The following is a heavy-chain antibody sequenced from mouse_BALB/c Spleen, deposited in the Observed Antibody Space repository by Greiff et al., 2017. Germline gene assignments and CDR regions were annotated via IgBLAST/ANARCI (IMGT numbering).Heavy chain of an antibody. Sequence: DVHLVESGGGLVQPGGSRKLSCAASGFTFSSYWMSWVRQSPEKGLEWVAEIRLKSDNYATHYAESVKGKFTISRDDSKSRLYLQMNSLRAEDTGIYYCTDRFFAYWGQGTLVTVSA. J-gene: IGHJ3*01. CDR1: GFTFSSYW. V-gene: IGHV6-3*01. CDR2: IRLKSDNYAT. CDR3: TDRFFAY.